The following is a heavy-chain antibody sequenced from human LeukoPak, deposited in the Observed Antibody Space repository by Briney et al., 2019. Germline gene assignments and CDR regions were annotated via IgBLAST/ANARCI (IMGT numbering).Heavy chain of an antibody. V-gene: IGHV3-15*01. CDR2: IKTKTDGETT. D-gene: IGHD2-2*01. CDR3: TTLSVPVDY. CDR1: GFNNAW. Sequence: PGGSLRLSCAASGFNNAWMSWVRPAPGQGLEWVGRIKTKTDGETTDYAAPVKGRFTISRDDSKNTVYLQMNSLKTEDTAVYYCTTLSVPVDYWGQGTLVTVSS. J-gene: IGHJ4*02.